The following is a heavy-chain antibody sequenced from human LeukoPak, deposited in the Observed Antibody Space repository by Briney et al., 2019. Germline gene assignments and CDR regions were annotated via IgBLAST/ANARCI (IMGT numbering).Heavy chain of an antibody. D-gene: IGHD3-9*01. J-gene: IGHJ4*02. Sequence: GGSLRLTCAASGFTFSSYWMSWVRQAPGKGREWGANIKQDGSEKYYVDSVKGRFTISRDNAKNSLYLQMNSLRAEDTAVYYCARGGTYYDILTGYYTAWYFDYWGQGTLVTVSS. CDR3: ARGGTYYDILTGYYTAWYFDY. V-gene: IGHV3-7*04. CDR1: GFTFSSYW. CDR2: IKQDGSEK.